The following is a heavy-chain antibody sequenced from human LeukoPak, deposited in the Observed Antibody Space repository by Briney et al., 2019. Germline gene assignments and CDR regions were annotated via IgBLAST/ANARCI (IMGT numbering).Heavy chain of an antibody. CDR1: GFTFSSYW. V-gene: IGHV3-7*01. D-gene: IGHD3-16*02. CDR2: IKQDGSEK. CDR3: ARAHYDYVWGSYRYGPDAFDI. J-gene: IGHJ3*02. Sequence: GSLRLSCAASGFTFSSYWMSWVRQAPGKGLEWVANIKQDGSEKYYVDSVKGRFTISRDNAKNSLYLQMNSLRAEDTAVYYCARAHYDYVWGSYRYGPDAFDIWGQGTMVTVSS.